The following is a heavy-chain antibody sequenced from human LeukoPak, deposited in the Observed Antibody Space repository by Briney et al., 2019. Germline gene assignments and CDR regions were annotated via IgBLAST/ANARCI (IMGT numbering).Heavy chain of an antibody. D-gene: IGHD6-19*01. CDR2: IYYSGSP. J-gene: IGHJ4*02. CDR3: ASIAVAGNEDY. CDR1: CGCISSSSYY. V-gene: IGHV4-39*01. Sequence: SETLALTCTVSCGCISSSSYYWGWIRQPPGPGLDWIGSIYYSGSPYYHPSLKSRVTICVDTSKNQFPLKLRSVTAADTAVYYCASIAVAGNEDYWGQGTLVTVSS.